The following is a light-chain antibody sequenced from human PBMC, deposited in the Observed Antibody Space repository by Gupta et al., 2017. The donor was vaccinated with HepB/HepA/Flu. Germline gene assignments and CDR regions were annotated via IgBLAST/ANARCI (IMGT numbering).Light chain of an antibody. V-gene: IGLV1-47*02. CDR3: VGWDDSLSGYV. J-gene: IGLJ1*01. CDR2: NDN. CDR1: SSNIGNDN. Sequence: QPLLTQPPSAFGTPGRGVTISCSGSSSNIGNDNAYWYQQLPGTAPKLLIYNDNQRPSGVPDRFSGSKSGTTASQAISGLRSEDEADYYCVGWDDSLSGYVFGAGTKVTVL.